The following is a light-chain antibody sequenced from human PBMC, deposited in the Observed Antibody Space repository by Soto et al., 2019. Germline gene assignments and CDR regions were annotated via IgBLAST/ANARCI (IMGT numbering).Light chain of an antibody. J-gene: IGKJ3*01. Sequence: DIRMTQPPSSLSASVGDRVTITCRARQSISSYLNWYQQKPGKASKLLIYAASRLQSGDASRFSSSGSVTDFTLTISSLQPEDFATYYYQHSYSNLTWGAGTEEDI. CDR2: AAS. CDR3: QHSYSNLT. CDR1: QSISSY. V-gene: IGKV1-39*01.